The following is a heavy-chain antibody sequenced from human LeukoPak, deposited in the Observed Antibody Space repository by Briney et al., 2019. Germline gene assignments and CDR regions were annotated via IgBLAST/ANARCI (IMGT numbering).Heavy chain of an antibody. J-gene: IGHJ6*03. CDR2: IFYSEST. Sequence: SETLSLTCTVSGGSITSYYWSWIRQPPGKGLEWIGYIFYSESTNYNPSLKSRVTISADTSKNQLSLKLSAVTAADMAVYYCARNLGPTHYFYYYYMDVWGKGTTVTVSS. CDR1: GGSITSYY. D-gene: IGHD1-26*01. CDR3: ARNLGPTHYFYYYYMDV. V-gene: IGHV4-59*01.